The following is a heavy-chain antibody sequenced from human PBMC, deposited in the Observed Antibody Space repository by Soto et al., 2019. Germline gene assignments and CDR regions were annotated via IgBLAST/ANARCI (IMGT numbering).Heavy chain of an antibody. V-gene: IGHV5-51*01. D-gene: IGHD3-16*01. J-gene: IGHJ6*02. CDR1: GYTFTDYW. CDR3: ARQGSNGAYVYFAMDV. Sequence: PGESLKISCKGSGYTFTDYWIGWVRQLPGKGLEWIGMIYPGDSDTTYSPSFEGQVTMSVDKSISTAYLQWSSLKASDSATYYCARQGSNGAYVYFAMDVWGQGTTVTVSS. CDR2: IYPGDSDT.